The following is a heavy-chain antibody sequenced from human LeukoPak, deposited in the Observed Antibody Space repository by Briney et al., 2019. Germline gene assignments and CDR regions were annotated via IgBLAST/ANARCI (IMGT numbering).Heavy chain of an antibody. J-gene: IGHJ4*02. CDR2: ISGSGGST. CDR1: GFTFSSYA. Sequence: GGSLRLSCAASGFTFSSYAMSWVRQAPGKGLEWVSAISGSGGSTYYADSVKGRFTISRDNSKNTLYLLMNSLRAEDTAVYYCARGTPIVVVPALCSYWGQGTLVTVSS. CDR3: ARGTPIVVVPALCSY. V-gene: IGHV3-23*01. D-gene: IGHD2-2*01.